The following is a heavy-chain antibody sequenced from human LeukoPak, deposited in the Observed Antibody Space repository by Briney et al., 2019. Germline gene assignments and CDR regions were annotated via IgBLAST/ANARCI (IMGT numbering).Heavy chain of an antibody. V-gene: IGHV3-21*01. D-gene: IGHD3-16*01. CDR2: ISRDSRTI. Sequence: GGALRLSCAASRFSFSSYSMNWVRQAPGKGLEWVSIISRDSRTIVDADSVKGRFTISRENAKNSLYLQMNSLRAEDTAVYFCASSPAGGPIDYWGEGVLVSVSS. CDR3: ASSPAGGPIDY. CDR1: RFSFSSYS. J-gene: IGHJ4*02.